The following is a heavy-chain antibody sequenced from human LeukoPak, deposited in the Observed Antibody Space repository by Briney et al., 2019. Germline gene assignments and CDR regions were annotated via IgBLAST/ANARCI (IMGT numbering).Heavy chain of an antibody. J-gene: IGHJ6*02. Sequence: GGSLRLSCAASGFTFSDYYMTWLRQAPGKGLEWLSYISNSGSNVFYADSVKGRFTVSRDNAKRSLYLQIESLRDDDTAVYHCALGTINKDYYFGMDVWGQGTTVTVSS. CDR2: ISNSGSNV. V-gene: IGHV3-11*01. CDR1: GFTFSDYY. D-gene: IGHD2-8*01. CDR3: ALGTINKDYYFGMDV.